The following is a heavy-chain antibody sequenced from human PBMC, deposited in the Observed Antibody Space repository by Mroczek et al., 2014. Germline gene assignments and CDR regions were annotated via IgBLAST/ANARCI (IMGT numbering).Heavy chain of an antibody. CDR1: GYTFTSYG. V-gene: IGHV1-18*01. Sequence: VQLVESGAEVKKPGASVKVSCKASGYTFTSYGISWVRQAPGQGLEWMGWISAYNGNTNYAQKLQGRVTMTTDTSTSTAYMELRSLRSDDTAVYYCAREAYCGGDCYSGTPKYFDYWGQGTPGPPSPQ. J-gene: IGHJ4*02. D-gene: IGHD2-21*02. CDR2: ISAYNGNT. CDR3: AREAYCGGDCYSGTPKYFDY.